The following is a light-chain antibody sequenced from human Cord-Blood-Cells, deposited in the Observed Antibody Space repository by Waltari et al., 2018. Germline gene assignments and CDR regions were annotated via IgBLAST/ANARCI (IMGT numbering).Light chain of an antibody. Sequence: QSVLTQPPSVSGAPGQRVTISCTGSSPNIGAGYEVHWYQQLPGTAPKLLTYGNSNRPSGVPDRFSGSKSGTSASLAITGLQAEDEADYYCQSYDSSLSGWVFGGGTKLTVL. CDR1: SPNIGAGYE. V-gene: IGLV1-40*01. J-gene: IGLJ3*02. CDR3: QSYDSSLSGWV. CDR2: GNS.